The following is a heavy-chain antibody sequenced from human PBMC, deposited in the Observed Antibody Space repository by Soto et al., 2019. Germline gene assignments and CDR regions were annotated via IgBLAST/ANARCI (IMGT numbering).Heavy chain of an antibody. CDR3: TTPVPGDYAPFDP. V-gene: IGHV3-15*01. D-gene: IGHD4-17*01. CDR1: GFTFSNAW. CDR2: IKSKTDGGTT. Sequence: PGGSLRLSCAASGFTFSNAWMSWVRQAPGKGLEWVGRIKSKTDGGTTDYAAPVKGRFTISRDDSKNTLYLQMNSLKTEDTAVYYCTTPVPGDYAPFDPWGQGTLVTVSS. J-gene: IGHJ5*02.